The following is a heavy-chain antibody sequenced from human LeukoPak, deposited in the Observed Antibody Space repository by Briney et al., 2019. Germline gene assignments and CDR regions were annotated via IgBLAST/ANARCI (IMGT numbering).Heavy chain of an antibody. CDR3: ARRRDYFDY. CDR1: GFTFSDYY. CDR2: ISRSDNTI. J-gene: IGHJ4*02. V-gene: IGHV3-11*01. Sequence: VGSLRLSCAASGFTFSDYYMSGIRRAPGEGVEGVSYISRSDNTIYYADSVKGRFTVSRDNAKNSLYLQMNSLRAEDTAVYYCARRRDYFDYWGQGTVVTVSS.